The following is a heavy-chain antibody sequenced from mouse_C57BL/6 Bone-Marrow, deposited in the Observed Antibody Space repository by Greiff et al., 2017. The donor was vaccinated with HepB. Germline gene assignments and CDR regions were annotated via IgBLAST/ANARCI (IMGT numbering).Heavy chain of an antibody. CDR3: ARDTTVVANFDY. D-gene: IGHD1-1*01. CDR1: GYTFTSYG. Sequence: LVESGAELARPGASVKLSCKASGYTFTSYGISWVKQRTGQGLEWIGEIYPRSGNTYYNEKFKGKATLTADKSSSTAYMELRSLTSEDSAVYFCARDTTVVANFDYWGQGTTLTVSS. V-gene: IGHV1-81*01. J-gene: IGHJ2*01. CDR2: IYPRSGNT.